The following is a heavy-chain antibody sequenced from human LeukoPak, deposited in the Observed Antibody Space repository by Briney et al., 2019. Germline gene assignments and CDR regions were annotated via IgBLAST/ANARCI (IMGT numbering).Heavy chain of an antibody. V-gene: IGHV1-69*05. J-gene: IGHJ6*03. CDR2: IIPIFGTA. Sequence: SVKVSCKASGGTFSSYAISWVRQAPGQGLEWMGGIIPIFGTANYAQKFQGRVTITTDESTSTAYMELSSLRSEDTAVYYCARGWLSHYYYSMDAWGKGTPVTVSS. D-gene: IGHD3-22*01. CDR1: GGTFSSYA. CDR3: ARGWLSHYYYSMDA.